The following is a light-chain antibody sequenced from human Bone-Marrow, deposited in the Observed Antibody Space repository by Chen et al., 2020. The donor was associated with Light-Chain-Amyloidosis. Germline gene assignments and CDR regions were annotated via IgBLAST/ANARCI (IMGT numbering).Light chain of an antibody. CDR2: GAS. Sequence: IQLTQSPSSLSASVGDRVTITCRASQGINNYLAWYQQRPGKAPKLLIYGASTLQNAVPSRFSGGGSGTDFSLAISSLQPEDFATYYCQQFDSYPYTLGRGTKLEIK. J-gene: IGKJ2*01. V-gene: IGKV1-9*01. CDR3: QQFDSYPYT. CDR1: QGINNY.